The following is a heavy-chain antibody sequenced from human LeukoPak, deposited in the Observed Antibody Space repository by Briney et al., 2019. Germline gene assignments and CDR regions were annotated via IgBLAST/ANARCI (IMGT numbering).Heavy chain of an antibody. Sequence: PGGSLRLSCAASGFTVSSNYMSWVRQAPGKGLEWVSVIYSGGSTYYADSVKGRFTISRDSSKNTLYLQMNCLRAEDTAVYYCARGVGGYDLLAYYYYYFMDVWGKGTTVTVSS. V-gene: IGHV3-53*01. J-gene: IGHJ6*03. CDR1: GFTVSSNY. D-gene: IGHD5-12*01. CDR3: ARGVGGYDLLAYYYYYFMDV. CDR2: IYSGGST.